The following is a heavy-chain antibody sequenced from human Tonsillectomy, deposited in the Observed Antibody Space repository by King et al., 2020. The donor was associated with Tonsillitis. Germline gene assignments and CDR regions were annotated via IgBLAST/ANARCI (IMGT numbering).Heavy chain of an antibody. CDR3: ATEIRPNDY. CDR2: ISFSGFST. CDR1: GFTFSTYA. J-gene: IGHJ4*02. D-gene: IGHD3-16*01. V-gene: IGHV3-23*04. Sequence: VQLVESGGGLVQPGGSLRLSCAASGFTFSTYAMSWVRQAPGKGLEWVSAISFSGFSTYYAYSVKGRFTISRDNSKNTLYLQMNSLRVEDTAIYYCATEIRPNDYWGQGTLVTVAS.